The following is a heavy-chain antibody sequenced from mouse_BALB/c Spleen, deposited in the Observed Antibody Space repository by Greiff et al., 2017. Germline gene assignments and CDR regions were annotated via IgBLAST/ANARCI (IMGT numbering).Heavy chain of an antibody. CDR2: ISSGGST. V-gene: IGHV5-6-5*01. Sequence: EVQRVESGGGLVKPGGSLKLSCAASGFTLSSYAMSWVRQPPEKRLEWVASISSGGSTYYPDSVKGRFTISRDNARNILYLQMSSLRSEDTAMYYCARGPVDYWGQGTSVTVSS. CDR1: GFTLSSYA. J-gene: IGHJ4*01. CDR3: ARGPVDY.